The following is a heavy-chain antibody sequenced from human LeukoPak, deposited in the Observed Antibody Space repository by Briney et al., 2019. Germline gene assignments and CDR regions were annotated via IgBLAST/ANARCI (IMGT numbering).Heavy chain of an antibody. CDR2: IYPGDSDT. D-gene: IGHD3-22*01. CDR1: GYSFTSYW. Sequence: GESLKTSCKGSGYSFTSYWIGWVRQMPGKGLEWMGIIYPGDSDTRYSPSFQGQVTISADKSISTAYLQWSSLKASDTAMYYCARLDYYDSSGYYHYFDYWGQGTLVTVSS. J-gene: IGHJ4*02. V-gene: IGHV5-51*01. CDR3: ARLDYYDSSGYYHYFDY.